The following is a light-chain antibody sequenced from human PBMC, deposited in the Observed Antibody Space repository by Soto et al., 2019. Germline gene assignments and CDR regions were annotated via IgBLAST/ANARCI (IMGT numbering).Light chain of an antibody. J-gene: IGLJ2*01. CDR2: EVS. CDR1: SSDIGGYNF. CDR3: SSYRSSHTLV. V-gene: IGLV2-14*01. Sequence: QSALTQPASVSGSPGQSITISCTGTSSDIGGYNFVSWYQQHPGKAPKLIIHEVSNRPSGVSNRFSGSKSGNTASLTISGLQAEDEADYYCSSYRSSHTLVFGGGTKLTVL.